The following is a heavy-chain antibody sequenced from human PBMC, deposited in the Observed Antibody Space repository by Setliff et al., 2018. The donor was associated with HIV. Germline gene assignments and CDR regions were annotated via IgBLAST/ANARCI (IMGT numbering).Heavy chain of an antibody. CDR2: VYYSGTT. J-gene: IGHJ4*02. D-gene: IGHD2-2*01. CDR3: ARLSCSSNSCPFDY. V-gene: IGHV4-39*06. Sequence: SETLSLTCSISGGSINSDYYFWGWIRQSPGKGLEWIGSVYYSGTTYYNPSLKSRLRMSVDTSKNQFTLKVISMTAADTAVYYCARLSCSSNSCPFDYWVQGTLVTVSS. CDR1: GGSINSDYYF.